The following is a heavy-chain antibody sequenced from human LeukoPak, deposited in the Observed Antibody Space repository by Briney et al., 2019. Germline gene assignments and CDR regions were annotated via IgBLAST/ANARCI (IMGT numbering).Heavy chain of an antibody. V-gene: IGHV4-59*08. CDR1: GGSISSYY. D-gene: IGHD5-24*01. Sequence: PSETLSLTCTVSGGSISSYYWSWIRQPPGKGLEWIGSIYHSGSTYYNPSLKSRVTVSVDTSKNQFSLKLSSVTAADTAVYYCARHVFLRNPLMLRDGYPAHFDYWGQGTLVTVSS. CDR3: ARHVFLRNPLMLRDGYPAHFDY. J-gene: IGHJ4*02. CDR2: IYHSGST.